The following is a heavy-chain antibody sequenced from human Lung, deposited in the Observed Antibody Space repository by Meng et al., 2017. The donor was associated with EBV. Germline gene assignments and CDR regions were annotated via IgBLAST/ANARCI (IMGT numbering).Heavy chain of an antibody. CDR1: ACSLSTSGVS. Sequence: ALKDASPTLAQPKKTLTLPSPFSACSLSTSGVSVDWFHQPREHAGEWLELIDWVDDKRYSPSLKSRITSTNDTSKTPVVLRLSKLSPVDTAEYSCAQRSDPAIRGVYHWGQGTLVTVFS. J-gene: IGHJ4*02. D-gene: IGHD3-10*01. CDR2: IDWVDDK. CDR3: AQRSDPAIRGVYH. V-gene: IGHV2-5*02.